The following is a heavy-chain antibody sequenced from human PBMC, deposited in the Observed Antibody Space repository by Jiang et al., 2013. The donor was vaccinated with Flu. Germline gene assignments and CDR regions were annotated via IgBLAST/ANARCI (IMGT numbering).Heavy chain of an antibody. CDR3: ARHPFWSGAPDY. Sequence: ETLSLTCTISRGSISTYYWSWIRQPQGRDWMDWIYLLQWDHLLXPSLKSRVTLSVDTSKNQFSLNLRSVTAADTAVFYCARHPFWSGAPDYWGQGILVTVSS. D-gene: IGHD3-3*01. CDR2: LLQWDH. V-gene: IGHV4-59*08. CDR1: RGSISTYY. J-gene: IGHJ4*02.